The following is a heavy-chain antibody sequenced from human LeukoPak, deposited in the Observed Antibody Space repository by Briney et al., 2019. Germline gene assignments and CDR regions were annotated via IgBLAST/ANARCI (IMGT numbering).Heavy chain of an antibody. V-gene: IGHV3-7*01. CDR3: AGIPAAPIPPYYGMDV. CDR2: IKQDGSEK. J-gene: IGHJ6*02. Sequence: GGSLRLSCAASGFTFSSYWMSWVRQAPGKGLEWVANIKQDGSEKYYVDSVKGRFTISRDNAKNSLYLQMNSLRAEDTAVYYCAGIPAAPIPPYYGMDVWGQGTTVTVSS. D-gene: IGHD6-13*01. CDR1: GFTFSSYW.